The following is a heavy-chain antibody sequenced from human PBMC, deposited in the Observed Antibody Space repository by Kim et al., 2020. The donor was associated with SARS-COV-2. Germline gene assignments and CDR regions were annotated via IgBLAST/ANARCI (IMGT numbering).Heavy chain of an antibody. CDR3: AKVSPPRTSAYFDD. D-gene: IGHD3-10*01. J-gene: IGHJ4*02. V-gene: IGHV3-23*01. CDR2: FGGVGDT. Sequence: GGSLRLSCATSGFIFSNYAMSWVRQAPGKGLEWVSTFGGVGDTYYADSVKGRFTISRDNSKNTLHLQMDSLTAEDTAIYYCAKVSPPRTSAYFDDWGQGTLVTVSS. CDR1: GFIFSNYA.